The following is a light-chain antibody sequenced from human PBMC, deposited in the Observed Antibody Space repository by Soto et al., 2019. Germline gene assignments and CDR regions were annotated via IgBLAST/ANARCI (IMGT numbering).Light chain of an antibody. V-gene: IGKV1-5*01. Sequence: DILMTQSPSTLSASVGDRVTITCRASQSISSWLAWYQYKSGKAPQLLIYDVSTVESGVPSRFSGSGFGTEFSLTISSLQPEDFATYYCQEYESHLRTFGPGPKVEIK. CDR2: DVS. CDR3: QEYESHLRT. CDR1: QSISSW. J-gene: IGKJ1*01.